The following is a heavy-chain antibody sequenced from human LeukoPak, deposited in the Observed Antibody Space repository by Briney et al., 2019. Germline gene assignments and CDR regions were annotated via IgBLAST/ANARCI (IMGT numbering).Heavy chain of an antibody. CDR2: IQHDGSTK. CDR3: AKDLGSGRYAFDI. J-gene: IGHJ3*02. D-gene: IGHD3-10*01. CDR1: AFSIRGHN. V-gene: IGHV3-30*02. Sequence: GGSLRLSCAASAFSIRGHNMHWVRQAPGKGLERVSFIQHDGSTKWYVDSVKGRFIISRDNSKNTLYPQMNSLRIEDTAVYYCAKDLGSGRYAFDIWGQGTTVTVSS.